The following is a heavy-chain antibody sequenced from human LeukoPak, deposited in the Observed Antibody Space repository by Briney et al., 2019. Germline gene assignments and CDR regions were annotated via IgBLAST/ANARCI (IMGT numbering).Heavy chain of an antibody. CDR2: ISTTGSTK. CDR3: ARRDIVVVPAAIFGAFDI. D-gene: IGHD2-2*02. CDR1: GFIFDSYE. Sequence: PGGSLRLSCAASGFIFDSYEMNWVRQAPGKGLEWVSHISTTGSTKDYADSVKGRFTISRDNAKNSLYLQVNSLRAEDTALYYCARRDIVVVPAAIFGAFDIWGQGTMVTVSS. V-gene: IGHV3-48*03. J-gene: IGHJ3*02.